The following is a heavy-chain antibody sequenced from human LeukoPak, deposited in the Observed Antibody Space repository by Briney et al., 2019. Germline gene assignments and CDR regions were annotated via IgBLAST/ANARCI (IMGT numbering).Heavy chain of an antibody. Sequence: EALSLPCTVSGGSIISYYWSWFRQPPGEGLEGIGYIYTSGSTNYNPSLKSRVTISVDTSKNQFSLKLSSVTAADTAVYYCARHGSVRLGGFDPWGQGTLVTVSS. V-gene: IGHV4-4*09. CDR3: ARHGSVRLGGFDP. CDR2: IYTSGST. CDR1: GGSIISYY. D-gene: IGHD3-10*01. J-gene: IGHJ5*02.